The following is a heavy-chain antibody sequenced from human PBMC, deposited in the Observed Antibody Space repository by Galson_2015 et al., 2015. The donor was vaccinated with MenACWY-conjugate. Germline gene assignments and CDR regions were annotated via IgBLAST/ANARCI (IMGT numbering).Heavy chain of an antibody. CDR3: ARDSKHYGGNSGEFDP. V-gene: IGHV3-11*06. J-gene: IGHJ5*02. CDR1: GFTFSHYY. Sequence: SLRLSCASSGFTFSHYYMSWIRQAPGKGLGWGSYISSDSSSTNYADSVKGRFTISRDNSKKLLYLQMNSLRAEDAAFYYCARDSKHYGGNSGEFDPWGQGTLVTVSS. CDR2: ISSDSSST. D-gene: IGHD4-23*01.